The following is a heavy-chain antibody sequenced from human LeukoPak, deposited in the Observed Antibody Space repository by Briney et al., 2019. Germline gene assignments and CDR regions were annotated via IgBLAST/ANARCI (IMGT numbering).Heavy chain of an antibody. J-gene: IGHJ6*03. Sequence: KPSQTLSLTCTVSGGSISSGSYYWSWIRQPAGKGLEWIGRIYTSGSTNYNPSLKSRVTISVDTSKNQFSLKLSSVTAADTAVYYCARGSKTYYDILTGYRSYYYYMDVWGKGTTVTVSS. CDR3: ARGSKTYYDILTGYRSYYYYMDV. CDR1: GGSISSGSYY. D-gene: IGHD3-9*01. V-gene: IGHV4-61*02. CDR2: IYTSGST.